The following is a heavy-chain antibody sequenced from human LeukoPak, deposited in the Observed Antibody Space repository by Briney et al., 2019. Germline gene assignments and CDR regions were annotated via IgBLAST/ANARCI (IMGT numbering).Heavy chain of an antibody. J-gene: IGHJ6*02. CDR1: GYTFTSYY. CDR2: INPSGGST. Sequence: GASVKVSCKASGYTFTSYYVHWVRQAPGQGLEWMGIINPSGGSTGYAQKFQGRVTMTRDTSTSTVYMELSSLRSEDTAVYYCARIGEHITIFGVVRFYYYYGMDVWGQGTTVTVSS. V-gene: IGHV1-46*01. D-gene: IGHD3-3*01. CDR3: ARIGEHITIFGVVRFYYYYGMDV.